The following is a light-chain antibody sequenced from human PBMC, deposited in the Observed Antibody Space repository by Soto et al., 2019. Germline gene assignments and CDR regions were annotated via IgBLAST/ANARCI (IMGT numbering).Light chain of an antibody. CDR1: QAISSY. Sequence: IQLTQPPSTVSASVGDRATITCRASQAISSYLAWYQQKPGKVPSLLIYLASTLHNGVPSRFSGSGSGTDFTLTISALQPEDFATYYCQQLASYPYTFGQGTRLESK. CDR3: QQLASYPYT. V-gene: IGKV1-9*01. J-gene: IGKJ2*01. CDR2: LAS.